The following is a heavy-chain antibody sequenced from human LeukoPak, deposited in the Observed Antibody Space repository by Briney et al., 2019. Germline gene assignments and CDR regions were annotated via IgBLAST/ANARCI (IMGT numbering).Heavy chain of an antibody. CDR1: GFSFSNYA. CDR2: ISYDGSEK. CDR3: VRDSLFLGITTFDS. Sequence: GGSLRLSCAACGFSFSNYAMHWVRQAPGKGLEWVAVISYDGSEKFYADSVKGRLTISRDNSKDTVYLQMISLTAEDTAVYYCVRDSLFLGITTFDSWGQGTLVTVSS. V-gene: IGHV3-30*04. J-gene: IGHJ4*02. D-gene: IGHD2/OR15-2a*01.